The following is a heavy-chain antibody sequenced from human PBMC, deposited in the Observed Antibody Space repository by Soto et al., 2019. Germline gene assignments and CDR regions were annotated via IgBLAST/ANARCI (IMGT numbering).Heavy chain of an antibody. Sequence: PGGSLRLSCAASGFTFSDYYMYWIRQAPGKRLEWVSYVSSSGNTIYNADSVKGRFTISRDNAENSLYLQMNRLRAEDTAVYYCARENTYYFDYWGQGTLVTVSS. D-gene: IGHD5-18*01. CDR2: VSSSGNTI. CDR1: GFTFSDYY. V-gene: IGHV3-11*01. J-gene: IGHJ4*02. CDR3: ARENTYYFDY.